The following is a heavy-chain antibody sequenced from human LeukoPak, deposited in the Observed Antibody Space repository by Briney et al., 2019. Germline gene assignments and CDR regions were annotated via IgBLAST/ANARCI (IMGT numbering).Heavy chain of an antibody. Sequence: ASVKVSCKASGYTFTSYGISWVRQAPGQGLEWMGWISAYNGNTNYAQKFRGRVTMTRNTSISTAYMELSSLRSEDTAVYYCARGAPGSYCSGGSCPYFDYWGQGTLISVSS. V-gene: IGHV1-18*01. CDR3: ARGAPGSYCSGGSCPYFDY. J-gene: IGHJ4*02. CDR1: GYTFTSYG. D-gene: IGHD2-15*01. CDR2: ISAYNGNT.